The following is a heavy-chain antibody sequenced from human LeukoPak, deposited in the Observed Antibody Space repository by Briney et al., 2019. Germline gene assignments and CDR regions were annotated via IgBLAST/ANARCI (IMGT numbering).Heavy chain of an antibody. CDR1: GFTFSNYG. Sequence: PGGSLRLSCAASGFTFSNYGMHWVRQAPGKGLEWVAVISYDGSNIYYADSVKGRFTISRDNSKNTLYLQMNSLRPEDTALASAELEYWGQGTLVTVSS. V-gene: IGHV3-30*03. D-gene: IGHD6-13*01. CDR2: ISYDGSNI. CDR3: ELEY. J-gene: IGHJ4*02.